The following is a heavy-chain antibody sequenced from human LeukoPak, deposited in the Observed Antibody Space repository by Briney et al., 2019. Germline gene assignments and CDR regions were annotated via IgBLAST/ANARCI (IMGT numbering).Heavy chain of an antibody. CDR3: AQGRGVATLPDY. J-gene: IGHJ4*02. CDR1: GFTFSSYG. D-gene: IGHD5-12*01. V-gene: IGHV3-30*18. CDR2: ISYDGSNK. Sequence: GRSLRLSCAASGFTFSSYGMHWVPHAPGTGLESTAVISYDGSNKYYADSVKGRFTISRDNSKNTLYLQMNSLRAEDTAVYYCAQGRGVATLPDYWGQGTLVTVSS.